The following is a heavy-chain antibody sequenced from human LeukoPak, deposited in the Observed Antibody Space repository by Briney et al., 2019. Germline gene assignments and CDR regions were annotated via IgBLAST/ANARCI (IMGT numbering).Heavy chain of an antibody. Sequence: SETLSLTCTVSGGSISSHYWSWIRQPPGKGLEWIGYIYYSGSTNYNPSLKSRVTISVDTSKNQFSLKLSSVTAADTAVYYCARGRAARRGYYFDYWGQGTLVTVSS. J-gene: IGHJ4*02. V-gene: IGHV4-59*11. CDR1: GGSISSHY. CDR2: IYYSGST. D-gene: IGHD6-6*01. CDR3: ARGRAARRGYYFDY.